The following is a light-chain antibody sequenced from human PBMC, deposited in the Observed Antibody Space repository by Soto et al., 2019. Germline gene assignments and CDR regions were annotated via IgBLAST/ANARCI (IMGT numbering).Light chain of an antibody. CDR2: DVS. CDR3: CSYTTSNTRQIV. CDR1: SSDVGGYNY. Sequence: QSDLTQPASVSRSPGQSITISCTGTSSDVGGYNYVSWYQQHPGKAPKFMIYDVSNRPSGVSNRFSGSKSGNTASLTISGLQAEDEADYYCCSYTTSNTRQIVFGTGTKVTVL. V-gene: IGLV2-14*01. J-gene: IGLJ1*01.